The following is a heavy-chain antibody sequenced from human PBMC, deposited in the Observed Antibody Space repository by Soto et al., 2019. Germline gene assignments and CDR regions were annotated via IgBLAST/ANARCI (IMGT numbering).Heavy chain of an antibody. J-gene: IGHJ4*02. V-gene: IGHV4-61*01. D-gene: IGHD2-8*02. CDR1: GASLSSGSYY. CDR3: ARISYWVKDY. CDR2: FYYTGTT. Sequence: PSETLSLTCTFSGASLSSGSYYWSLIRQPPGKGLEWIGYFYYTGTTKYNPSLESRVTISADTSKNQFSLNLTSVTAADTAVYYCARISYWVKDYWGQGALVTVSS.